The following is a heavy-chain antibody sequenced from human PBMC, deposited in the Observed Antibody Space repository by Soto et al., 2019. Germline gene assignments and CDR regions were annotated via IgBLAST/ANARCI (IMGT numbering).Heavy chain of an antibody. CDR3: AKGADSSSWYEIDY. Sequence: EVQLLESGGGLVQPGGSLRLSCAASGFTFSSYAMNWVHQAPGKGLEWVSVISGSGGSTYYADSVKGRFTISRDNSKNTLYLQMNSLRAEDTAVYYCAKGADSSSWYEIDYWGQGTLVTVSS. CDR1: GFTFSSYA. V-gene: IGHV3-23*01. D-gene: IGHD6-13*01. J-gene: IGHJ4*02. CDR2: ISGSGGST.